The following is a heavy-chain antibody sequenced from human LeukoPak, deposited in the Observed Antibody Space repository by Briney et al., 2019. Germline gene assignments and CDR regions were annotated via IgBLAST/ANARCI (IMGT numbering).Heavy chain of an antibody. CDR1: GFSLSTSGVG. CDR3: AHMRSGWSEGYCFDY. V-gene: IGHV2-5*02. CDR2: IYWDDDK. Sequence: ESGPTLVEPTQTLTLTCTFSGFSLSTSGVGVGWIRQPPGKALEWLALIYWDDDKRYSPSLKSRLTITKDTSKNQVVLTMTNMDPVDTATYYCAHMRSGWSEGYCFDYWGQGTLVTVSS. D-gene: IGHD2-2*01. J-gene: IGHJ4*02.